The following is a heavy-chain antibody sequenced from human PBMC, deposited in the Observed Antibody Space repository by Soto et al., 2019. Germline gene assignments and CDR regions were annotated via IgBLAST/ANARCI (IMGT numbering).Heavy chain of an antibody. CDR3: ARLGRYCSGGSCFYPEYFQQ. V-gene: IGHV4-59*08. Sequence: SETLSLTCTVSGGSISSYYWSWIRQPPGKGLEWIGYIYYSGYTKYNPSLKSRVTISVDTSKNQFSLKLSSVTAADTAVYYCARLGRYCSGGSCFYPEYFQQWGQGTLVTVSS. CDR2: IYYSGYT. D-gene: IGHD2-15*01. CDR1: GGSISSYY. J-gene: IGHJ1*01.